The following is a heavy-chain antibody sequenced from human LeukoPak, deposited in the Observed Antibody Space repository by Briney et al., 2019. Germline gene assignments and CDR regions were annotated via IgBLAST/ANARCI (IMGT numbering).Heavy chain of an antibody. J-gene: IGHJ5*02. D-gene: IGHD6-13*01. CDR2: IIPIFGTA. CDR3: ARDHSSSGELLSYWFDP. CDR1: GGTFSSYA. Sequence: SVKVSCKASGGTFSSYAISWVRQAPGQGLERMGGIIPIFGTANYAQKFQGRVTITADESTSTAYMELSSLRSEDTAVYYCARDHSSSGELLSYWFDPWGQGTLVTVSS. V-gene: IGHV1-69*13.